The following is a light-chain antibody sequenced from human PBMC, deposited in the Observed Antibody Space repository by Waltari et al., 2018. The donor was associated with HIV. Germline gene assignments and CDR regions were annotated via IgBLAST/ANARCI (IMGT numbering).Light chain of an antibody. V-gene: IGLV2-14*01. CDR1: RSDVGGYNY. J-gene: IGLJ3*02. CDR3: SSYTSSSTPSWV. Sequence: QSALTQPASVSGSPGQSITISCTGTRSDVGGYNYVSCYQQHPGKAPKLMIYEVSNRPSGVSNRFSGSKSGNTASLTISGLQAEDEADYYCSSYTSSSTPSWVFGGGTKLTVL. CDR2: EVS.